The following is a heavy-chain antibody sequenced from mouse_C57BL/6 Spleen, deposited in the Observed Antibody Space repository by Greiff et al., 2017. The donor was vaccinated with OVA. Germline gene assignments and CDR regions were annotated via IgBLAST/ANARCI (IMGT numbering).Heavy chain of an antibody. Sequence: VQLQQPGAELVRPGTSVKLSCKASGYTFTSYWMHWVKQRPGQGLEWIGVIDPSDSYTNYNQKFKGKATLTVDTSSSTAYMQLSSLTSEDSAVYYCAREYYGSSPFDVWGTGTTVTVSS. CDR1: GYTFTSYW. J-gene: IGHJ1*03. D-gene: IGHD1-1*01. CDR2: IDPSDSYT. CDR3: AREYYGSSPFDV. V-gene: IGHV1-59*01.